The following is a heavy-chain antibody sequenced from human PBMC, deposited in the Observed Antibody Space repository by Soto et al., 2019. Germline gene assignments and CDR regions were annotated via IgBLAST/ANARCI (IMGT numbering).Heavy chain of an antibody. CDR3: ARGAGYPLDYFDY. V-gene: IGHV3-21*01. Sequence: EVQLVESGGGLVKPGGSLRLSCAASGFTFSSYSMNWVRQAPGKGLEWVSSISSSSSYIYYADSVKGRFTISRDNAKNSLYLQMNSLRAEDTAVYYCARGAGYPLDYFDYWGQGTLVTVSS. CDR2: ISSSSSYI. D-gene: IGHD6-25*01. CDR1: GFTFSSYS. J-gene: IGHJ4*02.